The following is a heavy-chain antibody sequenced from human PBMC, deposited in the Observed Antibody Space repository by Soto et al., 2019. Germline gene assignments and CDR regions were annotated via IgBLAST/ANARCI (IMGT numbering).Heavy chain of an antibody. CDR3: VRGMYYDSSHFDY. CDR1: GGSFSGYY. V-gene: IGHV4-34*01. Sequence: QVQLQQWGAGLLKPSETLSLTCAVYGGSFSGYYWSWIRQPPGKGLEWIGEINHSGSTNYNPSLKSRVTISVDTSKNQFSLKLSSVTAADTAVYYCVRGMYYDSSHFDYWGQGTLVTVSS. D-gene: IGHD3-22*01. J-gene: IGHJ4*02. CDR2: INHSGST.